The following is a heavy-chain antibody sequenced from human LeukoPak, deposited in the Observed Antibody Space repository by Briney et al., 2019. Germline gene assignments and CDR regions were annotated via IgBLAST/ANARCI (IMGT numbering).Heavy chain of an antibody. Sequence: GGSLRLSCAAFGFTFSSYEMNWVRQAPGKGLEWVSYISSSGSTVYYADSVKGRFTISRDNTKNSLYLQMNSLRAEDTAVYYCVRDERSSGAFDIWGQGTMVTVSS. CDR3: VRDERSSGAFDI. CDR1: GFTFSSYE. CDR2: ISSSGSTV. V-gene: IGHV3-48*03. J-gene: IGHJ3*02. D-gene: IGHD6-25*01.